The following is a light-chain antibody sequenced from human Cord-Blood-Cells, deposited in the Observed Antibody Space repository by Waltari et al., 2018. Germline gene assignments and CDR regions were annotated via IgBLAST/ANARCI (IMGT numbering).Light chain of an antibody. Sequence: QSALTQPASVSGSPGQSITISCTGTSSDVGGYNYVSWYQQHPGKAPKLMIYDVSKRPSGVSNRFSGSKSGNTASLTISGLQAEDEADYSCSSYTSSSTMFGGGTKLTVL. CDR2: DVS. CDR3: SSYTSSSTM. CDR1: SSDVGGYNY. V-gene: IGLV2-14*01. J-gene: IGLJ3*02.